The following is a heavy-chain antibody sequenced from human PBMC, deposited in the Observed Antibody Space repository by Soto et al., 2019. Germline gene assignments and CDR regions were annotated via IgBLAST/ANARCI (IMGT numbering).Heavy chain of an antibody. J-gene: IGHJ4*02. D-gene: IGHD3-22*01. CDR2: IWYDGSNK. CDR1: GFTFISYG. V-gene: IGHV3-33*01. Sequence: GGSLRLSCAASGFTFISYGMHWVRQAPGKGLEWVAVIWYDGSNKYYADSVKGRFTISRDNSKNTLYLQMNSLRAEDTAVYYCAREYYYDSSGYFDYWGQGTLVTVSS. CDR3: AREYYYDSSGYFDY.